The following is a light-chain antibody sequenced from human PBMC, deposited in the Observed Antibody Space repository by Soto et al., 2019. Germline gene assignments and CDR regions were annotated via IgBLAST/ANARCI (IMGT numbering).Light chain of an antibody. CDR2: ENN. V-gene: IGLV1-51*02. CDR1: SSNIGNNY. CDR3: GTWDSSLSAVV. J-gene: IGLJ3*02. Sequence: QSVLTQAPSVSAAPGQKVTISCSGSSSNIGNNYVSWYQQLPGAVPKVLIYENNKRPSGIPDRFSGSKSGTSATLGITGLQTGDEADYYCGTWDSSLSAVVFGGGTKLTVL.